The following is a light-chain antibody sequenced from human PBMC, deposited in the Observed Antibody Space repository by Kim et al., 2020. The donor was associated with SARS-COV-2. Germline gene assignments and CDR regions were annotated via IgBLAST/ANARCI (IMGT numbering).Light chain of an antibody. Sequence: SASVGDRVTITCRASQDISNHLNWYQQKPGKPPNRVIYDASNLETGVPSRFSGGGSGTDFTFIIRSLQPEDIATYYCQQYADAVTFGQGTRLEIK. J-gene: IGKJ5*01. CDR3: QQYADAVT. CDR1: QDISNH. CDR2: DAS. V-gene: IGKV1-33*01.